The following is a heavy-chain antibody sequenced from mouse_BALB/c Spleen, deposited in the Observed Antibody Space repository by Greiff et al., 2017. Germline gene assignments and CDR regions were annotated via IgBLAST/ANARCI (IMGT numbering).Heavy chain of an antibody. V-gene: IGHV1-4*01. CDR2: INPSSGYT. D-gene: IGHD2-3*01. CDR1: GYTFTSYT. CDR3: ASFYDGYSAWCAY. Sequence: QVQLQQSGAELARPGASVKMSCKASGYTFTSYTMHWVKQRPGQGLEWIGYINPSSGYTNYNQKFKDKATLTADKSSSTAYMQLSSLTSEDSAVYYCASFYDGYSAWCAYWGQGTLVTGSA. J-gene: IGHJ3*01.